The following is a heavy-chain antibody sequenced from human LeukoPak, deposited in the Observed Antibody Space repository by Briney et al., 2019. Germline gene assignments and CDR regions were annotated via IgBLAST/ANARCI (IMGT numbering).Heavy chain of an antibody. CDR2: IYSTGST. D-gene: IGHD3-16*02. CDR1: GGSIRSYF. CDR3: ARAGYTSTWTFDY. J-gene: IGHJ4*02. Sequence: ASEPLSLTCSVSGGSIRSYFWSWIRQSAGRGLEHIGRIYSTGSTNYSPSLTNRVSMSVDTSKNQFSLTLTSVTAADPAMYFCARAGYTSTWTFDYWGQGILVTVSS. V-gene: IGHV4-4*07.